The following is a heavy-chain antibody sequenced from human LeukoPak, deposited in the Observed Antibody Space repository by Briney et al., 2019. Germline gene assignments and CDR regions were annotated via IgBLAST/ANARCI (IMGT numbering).Heavy chain of an antibody. CDR3: ARRSCSSTSCYWLDY. Sequence: GESLKISCKGSGYSFTSYRIGWVRQMPGKGLEWMGIIYPGDSDTRYSPSFQGQVTISADKSISTAYLQWSSLKASDTAMYYCARRSCSSTSCYWLDYWGQGTLVTVSS. D-gene: IGHD2-2*01. CDR1: GYSFTSYR. J-gene: IGHJ4*02. CDR2: IYPGDSDT. V-gene: IGHV5-51*01.